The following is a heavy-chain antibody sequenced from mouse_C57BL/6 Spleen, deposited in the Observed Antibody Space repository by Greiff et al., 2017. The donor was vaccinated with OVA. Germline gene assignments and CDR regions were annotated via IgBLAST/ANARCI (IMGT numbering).Heavy chain of an antibody. Sequence: EVHLVESGGGLVKPGGSLKLSCAASGFTFSSYAMSWVRQTPEKRLEWVATISDGGSYTYYPDNVKGRFTISRDNAKNNLYLQMSHLKSEDTAMYYCARDQGPMITTRFFAYWGQGTLVTVSA. J-gene: IGHJ3*01. D-gene: IGHD2-4*01. CDR1: GFTFSSYA. CDR3: ARDQGPMITTRFFAY. CDR2: ISDGGSYT. V-gene: IGHV5-4*01.